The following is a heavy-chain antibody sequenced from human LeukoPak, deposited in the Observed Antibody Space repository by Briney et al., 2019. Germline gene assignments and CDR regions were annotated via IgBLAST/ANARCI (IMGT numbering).Heavy chain of an antibody. CDR2: IIPIFGTA. CDR3: ARGSRSIYDILTGPLDY. J-gene: IGHJ4*02. Sequence: SVKVSCKASGGTFSSYAISWVRQAPGQGLEWMGGIIPIFGTANYAQKFQGRVTITTDESTSTPYMELSSLRSEDTAVYYCARGSRSIYDILTGPLDYWGQGTLVTVSS. CDR1: GGTFSSYA. D-gene: IGHD3-9*01. V-gene: IGHV1-69*05.